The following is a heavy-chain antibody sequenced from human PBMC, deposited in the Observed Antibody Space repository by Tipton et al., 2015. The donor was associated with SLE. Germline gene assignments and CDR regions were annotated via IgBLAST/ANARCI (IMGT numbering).Heavy chain of an antibody. Sequence: TLSLTCAVYGGSFSGYYWSWIRQPPGKGLEWIGEINYSGSTNYNPSLKSRVTISVDTSKNQFSLKLSSVTAADTAVYYCARGGKMVRGYAFDIWGQGTMVTVSS. CDR2: INYSGST. CDR1: GGSFSGYY. V-gene: IGHV4-34*01. J-gene: IGHJ3*02. D-gene: IGHD3-10*01. CDR3: ARGGKMVRGYAFDI.